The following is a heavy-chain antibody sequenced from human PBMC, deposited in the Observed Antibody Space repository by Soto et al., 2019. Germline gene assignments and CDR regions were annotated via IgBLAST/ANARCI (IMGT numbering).Heavy chain of an antibody. Sequence: PSETLSLTCTFSGGSIISGDYYWSWIRQPPGKGLEWIGYIYHSGSTYYNPSLKSRVTISVDTSKNQFSLKLSSVTAADTAVYYCARGGIAAAAPPDYWGQGTLVTVSS. D-gene: IGHD6-13*01. J-gene: IGHJ4*02. V-gene: IGHV4-30-4*01. CDR3: ARGGIAAAAPPDY. CDR2: IYHSGST. CDR1: GGSIISGDYY.